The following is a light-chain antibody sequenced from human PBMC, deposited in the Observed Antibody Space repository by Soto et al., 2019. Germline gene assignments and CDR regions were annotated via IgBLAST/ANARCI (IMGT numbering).Light chain of an antibody. J-gene: IGLJ2*01. Sequence: QSVLTQPPSVSGAPGQRVTISCTGSSSNIGAGCDVHWYQQLPGTAPKLLIYANSNRPSGVPDRFSGSKSGPSASLAITGLQAEDEADYYCQSYDSSLSVVFGGGPTHTLL. V-gene: IGLV1-40*01. CDR1: SSNIGAGCD. CDR3: QSYDSSLSVV. CDR2: ANS.